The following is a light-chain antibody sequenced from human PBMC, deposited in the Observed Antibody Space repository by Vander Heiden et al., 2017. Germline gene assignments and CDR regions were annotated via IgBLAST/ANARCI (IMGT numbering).Light chain of an antibody. Sequence: EIVLTHSPATLSLSPGERVTLTCRASQSVDSNLGWYQQKPGQPPRLLIYDTSNRATAIPPRFSGSGSGTDFTLTISSLEPEDFAVYYCHQRWYWGFTFGHRTKVDFK. V-gene: IGKV3-11*01. CDR2: DTS. CDR1: QSVDSN. J-gene: IGKJ3*01. CDR3: HQRWYWGFT.